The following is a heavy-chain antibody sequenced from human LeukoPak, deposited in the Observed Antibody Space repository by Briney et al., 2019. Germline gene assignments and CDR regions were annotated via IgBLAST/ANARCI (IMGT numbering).Heavy chain of an antibody. J-gene: IGHJ5*02. CDR3: ARAAMVRGVTGWFDP. Sequence: KPSETLSLTCTVSGGSISSYYWSWIRQPPGKGLEWIGYIYYSGSTNYNPSLKSRVTISVDTSKNQFSLKLSSVTAADTAVYYCARAAMVRGVTGWFDPWGQGNLVTVSS. D-gene: IGHD3-10*01. V-gene: IGHV4-59*01. CDR1: GGSISSYY. CDR2: IYYSGST.